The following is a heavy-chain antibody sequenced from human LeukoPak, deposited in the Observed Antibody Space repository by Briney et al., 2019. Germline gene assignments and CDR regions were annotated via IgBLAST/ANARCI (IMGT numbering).Heavy chain of an antibody. Sequence: PSETLSLTCTVSGGSISSYYWSWIRQPPGKGLGWIGYIYYSGSTNYNPSLKSRVTISVDTSKNQFSLKLSSVPAADTAVYYCARLTDIVVVPAAGGGAFDIWGQGTMVTVSS. CDR2: IYYSGST. CDR1: GGSISSYY. CDR3: ARLTDIVVVPAAGGGAFDI. J-gene: IGHJ3*02. D-gene: IGHD2-2*01. V-gene: IGHV4-59*01.